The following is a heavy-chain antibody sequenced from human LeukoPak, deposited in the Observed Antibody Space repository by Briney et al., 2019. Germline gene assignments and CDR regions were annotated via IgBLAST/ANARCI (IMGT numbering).Heavy chain of an antibody. CDR3: ARGVSNWFDP. J-gene: IGHJ5*02. CDR2: IYHSGST. CDR1: GASITSSGYY. V-gene: IGHV4-39*07. Sequence: SETLSLTCTVSGASITSSGYYWGWIRQPPGKGLEWIGTIYHSGSTYYNPSLKSRVTISVDTSKNQFSLRLSSVTAADTAVYYCARGVSNWFDPWGQGTLVTVSS.